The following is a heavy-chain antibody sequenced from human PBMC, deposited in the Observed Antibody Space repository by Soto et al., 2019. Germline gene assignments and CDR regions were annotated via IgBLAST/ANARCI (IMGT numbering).Heavy chain of an antibody. CDR1: GFTFSSYA. Sequence: GGSLRLSCAASGFTFSSYAVHWVRQAPGKGLEWVAVISYDGSNKYYADSVKGRFTISRDNSKNTLYLQMNSLRAEDTAVYYCARDRRRNGYSSSWYPDYYYYGMDVWGQGTTVTVSS. J-gene: IGHJ6*02. V-gene: IGHV3-30-3*01. CDR3: ARDRRRNGYSSSWYPDYYYYGMDV. CDR2: ISYDGSNK. D-gene: IGHD6-13*01.